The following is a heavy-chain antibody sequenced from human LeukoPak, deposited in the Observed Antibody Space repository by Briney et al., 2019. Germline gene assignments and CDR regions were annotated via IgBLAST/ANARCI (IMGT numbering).Heavy chain of an antibody. CDR1: GGSISSDSYY. V-gene: IGHV4-61*02. CDR2: IYTSGST. D-gene: IGHD3-3*01. CDR3: ARDFWSGSYYFDY. J-gene: IGHJ4*02. Sequence: SETLSLTCTVSGGSISSDSYYWSWIRQPAGKGLEWIGRIYTSGSTNYNPSLKSLVTMSVDTSKNQFSLKLRSVTAADTAVYYCARDFWSGSYYFDYWGQGTLVTVSS.